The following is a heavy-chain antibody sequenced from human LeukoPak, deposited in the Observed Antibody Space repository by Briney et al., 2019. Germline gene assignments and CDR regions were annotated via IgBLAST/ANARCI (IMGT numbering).Heavy chain of an antibody. D-gene: IGHD5-18*01. V-gene: IGHV3-74*01. CDR2: IKSDGRST. CDR3: ARDKGTSMVPEFDY. CDR1: GFTFSSYW. J-gene: IGHJ4*02. Sequence: GRSLRLSCAASGFTFSSYWMHWVRQPPGKGLVWVSCIKSDGRSTRYADSVKGRFTISRDNAKNTLYLQMNSLRAEDTAVYYCARDKGTSMVPEFDYWGQGTQVTVSS.